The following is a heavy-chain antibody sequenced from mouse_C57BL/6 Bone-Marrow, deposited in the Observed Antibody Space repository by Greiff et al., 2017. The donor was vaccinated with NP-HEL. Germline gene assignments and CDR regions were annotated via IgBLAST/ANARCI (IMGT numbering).Heavy chain of an antibody. CDR3: ARSDYTPRFAY. D-gene: IGHD2-12*01. J-gene: IGHJ3*01. V-gene: IGHV1-69*01. Sequence: QVQLQQPGAELVMPGASVKLSCKASGYTFTSYWMHWVKQRRGQGLEWIGEIDPSDSYTNYNQKFKGKSTLTVDKSSSTAYMQLSSLTSEDSAVYYCARSDYTPRFAYWGQGTLVTVSA. CDR2: IDPSDSYT. CDR1: GYTFTSYW.